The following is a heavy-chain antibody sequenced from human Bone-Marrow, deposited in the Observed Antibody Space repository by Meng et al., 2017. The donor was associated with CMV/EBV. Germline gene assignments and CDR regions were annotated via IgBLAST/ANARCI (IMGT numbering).Heavy chain of an antibody. J-gene: IGHJ4*02. CDR2: ISPNNGGT. Sequence: ASVKVSCKASGYTSTDDRMHWVRQAPGQGREWMGWISPNNGGTNYAQKFQGRVTMTRDTSISTAYMELSSLRSEDTAVYYCARRDSSGWYEDYWGQGTLVTVSS. D-gene: IGHD6-19*01. CDR1: GYTSTDDR. CDR3: ARRDSSGWYEDY. V-gene: IGHV1-2*02.